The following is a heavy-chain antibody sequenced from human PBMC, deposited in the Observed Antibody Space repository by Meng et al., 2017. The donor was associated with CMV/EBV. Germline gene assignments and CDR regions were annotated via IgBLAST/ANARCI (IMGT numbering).Heavy chain of an antibody. CDR1: GFTFDDYN. D-gene: IGHD3-9*01. J-gene: IGHJ6*02. Sequence: GGSLRLSCAVSGFTFDDYNMHWVRQAPGKGLEWVSLISWDGASTYYAASVQGRFTISRDNSRNSLYLQMNRLRIEDTALYYCVKDTYGILTGYRYDMDVWGQGTTVTVSS. V-gene: IGHV3-43*01. CDR3: VKDTYGILTGYRYDMDV. CDR2: ISWDGAST.